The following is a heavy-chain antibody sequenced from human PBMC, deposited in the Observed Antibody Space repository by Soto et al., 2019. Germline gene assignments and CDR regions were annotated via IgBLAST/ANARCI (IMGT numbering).Heavy chain of an antibody. CDR2: IYPGDSDT. CDR1: GCSCPSSV. Sequence: GDSLKISCKCSGCSCPSSVFGWVRQLPGKGLEWMGIIYPGDSDTRYSTSFQGQVTISADKSISTAYLQWSSLKASDTAMYYCAGPMYSSSWYSGYYYGMDVWGQGTKVTVSS. CDR3: AGPMYSSSWYSGYYYGMDV. J-gene: IGHJ6*02. D-gene: IGHD6-13*01. V-gene: IGHV5-51*01.